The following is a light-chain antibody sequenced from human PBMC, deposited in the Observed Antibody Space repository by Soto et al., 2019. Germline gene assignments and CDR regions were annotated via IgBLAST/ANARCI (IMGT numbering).Light chain of an antibody. V-gene: IGKV3-20*01. CDR3: QQYDNSFRYT. J-gene: IGKJ2*01. CDR1: ESVSSSY. Sequence: ELVLTQSPDTLSLSPGERATLSCRASESVSSSYSAWYQHKPGQAPRLLIYGASSRASGIPDRFSGSESGTDFTLTISRLEPEDFAVYYCQQYDNSFRYTFGQGTKLEIK. CDR2: GAS.